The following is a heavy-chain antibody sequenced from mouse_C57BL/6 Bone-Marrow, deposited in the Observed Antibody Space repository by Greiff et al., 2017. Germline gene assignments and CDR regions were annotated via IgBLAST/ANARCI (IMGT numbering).Heavy chain of an antibody. Sequence: QVQLQQSGPELVKPGASVKLSCKASGYTFTSYDINWAKQRPGQGLEWIGWIYPRDGSTKYNEKFKGKATLTVDTSSSTAYMELHSLTSEDSAVYFCARDYGSSYLYFDVWGTGTTVTVSS. V-gene: IGHV1-85*01. J-gene: IGHJ1*03. CDR2: IYPRDGST. D-gene: IGHD1-1*01. CDR3: ARDYGSSYLYFDV. CDR1: GYTFTSYD.